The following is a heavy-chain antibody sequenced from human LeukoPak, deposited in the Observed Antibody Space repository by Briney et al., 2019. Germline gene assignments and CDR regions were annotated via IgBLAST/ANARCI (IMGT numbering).Heavy chain of an antibody. J-gene: IGHJ4*02. CDR1: GGSISSYY. Sequence: TSETLSLTCTVSGGSISSYYWSWIRQPPGKGLEWIGYIYYSGSTNYNPSLKSRVTISVDTSKNQFSLKLSSVTAADTAVYYCARLRSDFWSGYTHPYFDYWGQGTLVTVSS. D-gene: IGHD3-3*01. V-gene: IGHV4-59*01. CDR2: IYYSGST. CDR3: ARLRSDFWSGYTHPYFDY.